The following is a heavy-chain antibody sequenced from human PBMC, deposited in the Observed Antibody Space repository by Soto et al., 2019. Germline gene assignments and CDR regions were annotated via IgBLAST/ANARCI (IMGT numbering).Heavy chain of an antibody. V-gene: IGHV1-69*13. CDR2: IIPIFGTA. J-gene: IGHJ4*02. CDR3: ARDRGGSSYFDY. CDR1: GYTFTSYD. Sequence: SVKVSCKASGYTFTSYDISWVRQAPGQGLEWMGGIIPIFGTANYAQKFQGRVTITADESTSTAYMELSSLRSEDTAVYYCARDRGGSSYFDYWGQGTLVTVSS. D-gene: IGHD1-26*01.